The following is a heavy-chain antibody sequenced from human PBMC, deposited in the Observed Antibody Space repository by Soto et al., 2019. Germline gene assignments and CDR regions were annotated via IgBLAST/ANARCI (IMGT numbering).Heavy chain of an antibody. CDR2: ISAFNGNT. V-gene: IGHV1-18*01. D-gene: IGHD6-13*01. Sequence: ASVKVSCKASGGTFSSYTISWVRQAPGQGLEWMGWISAFNGNTNYAQKLQGRVTMTTDTSTSTAYMELRSLRSDDTAVYYCARDGRSSQGPDNYYYYYMDVWGKGTTVTVSS. CDR1: GGTFSSYT. CDR3: ARDGRSSQGPDNYYYYYMDV. J-gene: IGHJ6*03.